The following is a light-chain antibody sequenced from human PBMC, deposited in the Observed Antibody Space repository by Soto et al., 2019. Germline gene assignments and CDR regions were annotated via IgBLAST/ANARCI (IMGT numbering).Light chain of an antibody. CDR2: SYN. Sequence: QSVLTQPPSASGTPGQRVTISCSGSISNIGSNTVSWFQQLPGAAPKLLIHSYNQRPSGVPDRFSCSKSGTSASLAISGLQSEDDADYFCSAWDNSLNAVVFGGGTKLTVL. J-gene: IGLJ2*01. V-gene: IGLV1-44*01. CDR1: ISNIGSNT. CDR3: SAWDNSLNAVV.